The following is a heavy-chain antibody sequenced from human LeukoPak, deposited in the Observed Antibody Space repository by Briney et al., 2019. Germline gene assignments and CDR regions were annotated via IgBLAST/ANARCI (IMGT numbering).Heavy chain of an antibody. D-gene: IGHD5-24*01. CDR3: TRDVNLNFFDV. CDR1: GFTFSTYV. Sequence: GGSLRLSCAASGFTFSTYVMHWVRQAPGKGLVWVSRISHDGTVTSYADSVKGRFTVSRDNTRNTLHLQTNSLRAEDTAVYYCTRDVNLNFFDVWGRGTRVIVSS. V-gene: IGHV3-74*03. J-gene: IGHJ2*01. CDR2: ISHDGTVT.